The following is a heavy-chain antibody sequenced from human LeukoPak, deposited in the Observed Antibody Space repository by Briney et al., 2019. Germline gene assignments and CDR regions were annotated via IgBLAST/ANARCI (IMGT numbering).Heavy chain of an antibody. V-gene: IGHV3-15*01. CDR1: GINFGNAW. J-gene: IGHJ4*02. CDR3: TTDGSPYSGAASFDY. CDR2: IKSKSYGGAI. D-gene: IGHD2-15*01. Sequence: PGGSLRLSCAASGINFGNAWMTWVRQAPGKGLEWIGRIKSKSYGGAIEYAASVKGRFSISRDDSTNTLNLQMNSLKIEDTGAYYCTTDGSPYSGAASFDYWGLGTLVTVSS.